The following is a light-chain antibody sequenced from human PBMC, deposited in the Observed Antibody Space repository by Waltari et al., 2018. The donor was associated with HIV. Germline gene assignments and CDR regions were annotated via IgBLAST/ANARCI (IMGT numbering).Light chain of an antibody. CDR1: QSISSY. CDR3: QQSYSVPDT. J-gene: IGKJ2*01. CDR2: GAS. Sequence: DIQMTQSPSSLSASVGDRVTITCRASQSISSYLNWYQQKPGKAPKLLIYGASTLQSGVPSRFSGSGSGTDFTLTISTLQPEDFAIYYCQQSYSVPDTFGQGTKLETK. V-gene: IGKV1-39*01.